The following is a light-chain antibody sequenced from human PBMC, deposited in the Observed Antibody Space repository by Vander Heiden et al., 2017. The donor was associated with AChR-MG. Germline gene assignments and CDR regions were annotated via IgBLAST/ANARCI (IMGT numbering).Light chain of an antibody. CDR1: QDIRNQ. Sequence: DIQLTQAPSTLSASVGDRVTLTCRASQDIRNQMAWYQQKPGRAPRLLVYKAVSLNSEIPLRFRGSGSGTEFTLTISGLQPEDFGTYYCQHDNDYFRTFGQGTRVEI. CDR2: KAV. CDR3: QHDNDYFRT. J-gene: IGKJ1*01. V-gene: IGKV1-5*03.